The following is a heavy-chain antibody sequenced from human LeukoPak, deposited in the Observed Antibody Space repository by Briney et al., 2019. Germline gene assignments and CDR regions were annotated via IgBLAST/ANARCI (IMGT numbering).Heavy chain of an antibody. V-gene: IGHV4-34*01. J-gene: IGHJ4*02. CDR1: GGSFSGYY. D-gene: IGHD3-9*01. CDR2: INHSGST. CDR3: ASLTTRSGFDY. Sequence: SETLSLTCAVYGGSFSGYYWSWIRQPPGKGLEWIGEINHSGSTNYNPSLKSRVTISVDTSKNQFSLKLSSVTAADTAVYYCASLTTRSGFDYWGQGTLVTVSS.